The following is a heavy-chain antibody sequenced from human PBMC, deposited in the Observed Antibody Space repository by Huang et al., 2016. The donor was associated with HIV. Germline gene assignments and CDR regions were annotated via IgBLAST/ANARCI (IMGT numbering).Heavy chain of an antibody. V-gene: IGHV3-30*02. J-gene: IGHJ4*02. Sequence: QVQLVESGGGVVQPGGSLRLSCAASGFTFSTYGMHWVRQAPGKGIEWVAFIRYDGSNKYYAGSGKGRFTISRDNSKNTLYLQMNSLRAEDTAVYYCAKDFDSGWYGVGYWGQGTLVTVSS. CDR1: GFTFSTYG. D-gene: IGHD6-19*01. CDR3: AKDFDSGWYGVGY. CDR2: IRYDGSNK.